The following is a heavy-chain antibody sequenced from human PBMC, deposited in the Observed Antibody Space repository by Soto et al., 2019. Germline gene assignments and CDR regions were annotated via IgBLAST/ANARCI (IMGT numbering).Heavy chain of an antibody. CDR3: ARAVSFLRQGYMDV. CDR2: IYYSGST. J-gene: IGHJ6*03. V-gene: IGHV4-59*01. D-gene: IGHD3-3*02. CDR1: GGSISSYY. Sequence: PEETLSLTCTVSGGSISSYYWSWIRQPPGKGLEWIGYIYYSGSTNYNPSLKSRVTISVDTSKNQFSLKLSSVTAADTAVYYCARAVSFLRQGYMDVWGKGTTVTVSS.